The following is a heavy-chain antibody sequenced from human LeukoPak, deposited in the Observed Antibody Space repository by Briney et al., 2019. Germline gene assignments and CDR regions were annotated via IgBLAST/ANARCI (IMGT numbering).Heavy chain of an antibody. CDR2: IYHSGST. CDR1: GGSISSSGYY. CDR3: ARAELSHRGYHYGMDV. D-gene: IGHD1-14*01. Sequence: SETLFLTCTVSGGSISSSGYYWNWIRQHPGKGLEWIRYIYHSGSTYYNPSLKSRVIISADTSKNQLSLKLSSVTAADTAVYYWARAELSHRGYHYGMDVCGQGDTGTVS. V-gene: IGHV4-31*03. J-gene: IGHJ6*02.